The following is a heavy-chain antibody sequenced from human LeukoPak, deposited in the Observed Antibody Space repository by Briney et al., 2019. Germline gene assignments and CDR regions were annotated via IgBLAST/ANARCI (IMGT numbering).Heavy chain of an antibody. CDR2: INPILGIA. J-gene: IGHJ5*02. V-gene: IGHV1-69*04. D-gene: IGHD1-1*01. CDR1: GGTFSSYA. CDR3: ARDEERGTGTLSGGLYNWFDP. Sequence: SVKVSCMASGGTFSSYAISWVRQAPGQGLDWMGRINPILGIANYAQKFQGRVKITAAKSTSTASMQLRRLRSEDTAVYYCARDEERGTGTLSGGLYNWFDPWGQGTLVTVSS.